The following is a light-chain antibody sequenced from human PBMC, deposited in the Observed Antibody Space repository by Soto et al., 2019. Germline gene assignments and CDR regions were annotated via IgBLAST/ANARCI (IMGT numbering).Light chain of an antibody. V-gene: IGLV2-11*01. J-gene: IGLJ3*02. CDR1: SGDIGGYNY. CDR2: DVN. CDR3: QSYDSSLSVWM. Sequence: QSALTQPRSVSGSPGQSVTISCTGASGDIGGYNYVSWYQHHPGKAPKLIIFDVNKRPSGVPDRFSGSKSGNTASLTISGLQPEDEADYYCQSYDSSLSVWMFGGGTKLTVL.